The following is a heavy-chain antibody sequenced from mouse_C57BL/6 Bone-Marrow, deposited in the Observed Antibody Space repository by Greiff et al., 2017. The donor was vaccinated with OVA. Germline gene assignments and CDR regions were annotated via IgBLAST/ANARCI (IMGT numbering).Heavy chain of an antibody. J-gene: IGHJ3*01. CDR2: ISPRDGST. D-gene: IGHD1-1*01. CDR3: ARAITTVGPPFAY. Sequence: VQLQQSGPELVKPGASVKLSCKASGYTFTSYDINWVKQRPGQGLAWIGWISPRDGSTTYNEKFKGKATLTVDTSSSTAYMELHSLTSEDSAVYFCARAITTVGPPFAYWGQGTLVTVSA. CDR1: GYTFTSYD. V-gene: IGHV1-85*01.